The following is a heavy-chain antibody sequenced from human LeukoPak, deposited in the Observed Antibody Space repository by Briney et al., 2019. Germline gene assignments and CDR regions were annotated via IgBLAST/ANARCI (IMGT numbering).Heavy chain of an antibody. J-gene: IGHJ4*02. CDR3: AREKRWGRAVAGSNFDY. V-gene: IGHV4-59*01. D-gene: IGHD6-19*01. CDR2: LYYRGST. CDR1: GGSISSYY. Sequence: SETLSLTCTVSGGSISSYYWSWIRQPPGKGLEWIGYLYYRGSTNYNPSLKSRVTISVDTSKNQFSLKLSSVTAADTAVYYCAREKRWGRAVAGSNFDYWGQGTLVTVSS.